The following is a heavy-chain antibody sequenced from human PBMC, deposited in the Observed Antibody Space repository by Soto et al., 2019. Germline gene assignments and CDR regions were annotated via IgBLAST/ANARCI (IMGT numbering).Heavy chain of an antibody. J-gene: IGHJ4*02. CDR1: GFTFSSYW. Sequence: EEQLVESGGGLVQPGGSLRLSCAASGFTFSSYWMHWVRQAPGKGLVWVSRINPGGSNKTYADSVQGRFTISRDNAKNTLYLKINSLSGDDTAVYYCARVPTGKYCVLNYWGQGTLVTVSS. V-gene: IGHV3-74*01. CDR3: ARVPTGKYCVLNY. CDR2: INPGGSNK. D-gene: IGHD2-21*01.